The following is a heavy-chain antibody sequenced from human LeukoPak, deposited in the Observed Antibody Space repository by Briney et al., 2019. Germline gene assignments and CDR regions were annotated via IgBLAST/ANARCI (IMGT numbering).Heavy chain of an antibody. CDR1: GFTFSSYS. D-gene: IGHD3-22*01. V-gene: IGHV3-21*01. CDR3: ARDHSTGYYYDSSGYHGPVAY. CDR2: ISSSSSYI. Sequence: GGSLRLSWAASGFTFSSYSMNWVRQAPGKGLEWVSSISSSSSYIYYADSVKGRFTISRDNAKNSLYLQMNSLRAEDTAVYYCARDHSTGYYYDSSGYHGPVAYWGQGTLVTVSS. J-gene: IGHJ4*02.